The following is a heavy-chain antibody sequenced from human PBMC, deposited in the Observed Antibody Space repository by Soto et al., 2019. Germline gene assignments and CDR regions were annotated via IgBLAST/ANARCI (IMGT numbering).Heavy chain of an antibody. Sequence: QVQLVESGGGVVQPGRSLRLSCAASGFTFSSYAMHWVHQAPGKGLEWVAVISYDGSNKYYADSVKGRFTISRDNSKNTLYLQMNSLRAEDTAVYYCARWDVDRDAFDIWGQGTMVTVSS. D-gene: IGHD5-12*01. CDR3: ARWDVDRDAFDI. V-gene: IGHV3-30-3*01. J-gene: IGHJ3*02. CDR2: ISYDGSNK. CDR1: GFTFSSYA.